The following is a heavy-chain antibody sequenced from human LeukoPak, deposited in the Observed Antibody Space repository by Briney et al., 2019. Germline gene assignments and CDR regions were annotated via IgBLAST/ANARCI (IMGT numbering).Heavy chain of an antibody. Sequence: SETLSLTCNVSGVSISSSSYYWGWIRQPPGKGLEWIGSIYSSGSTYYNSSLKSRVTISIDTSKNQVSLKMSSVTAADTAVYYCARRPSGWSYPDYWGQGTLVTVSS. D-gene: IGHD6-19*01. CDR1: GVSISSSSYY. V-gene: IGHV4-39*01. J-gene: IGHJ4*02. CDR3: ARRPSGWSYPDY. CDR2: IYSSGST.